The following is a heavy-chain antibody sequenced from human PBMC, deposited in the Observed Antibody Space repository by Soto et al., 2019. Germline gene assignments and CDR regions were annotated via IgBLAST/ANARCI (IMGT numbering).Heavy chain of an antibody. CDR1: GFTFSIYA. CDR3: AKDEGEYSSNFDY. Sequence: EVQLLESGGGLVQPGGSLRLSCAASGFTFSIYAMSWVRQAPGKGLEWVSAISGSGDSTHYADSVKGRFTISRDNSKNTLYLQMNILRVEDTDVDYCAKDEGEYSSNFDYWGQGTLVTVSS. V-gene: IGHV3-23*01. J-gene: IGHJ4*02. CDR2: ISGSGDST. D-gene: IGHD5-18*01.